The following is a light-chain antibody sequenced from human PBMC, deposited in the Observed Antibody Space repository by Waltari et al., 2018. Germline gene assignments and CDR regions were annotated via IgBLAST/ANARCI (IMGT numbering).Light chain of an antibody. CDR1: QSISSW. CDR3: QQYNSYPMYT. Sequence: DIQMTQSPSTLSASVGARVTITCRASQSISSWLAWYQQKPGKAPKLLIYKASSLESGVPSRFSGSGSGTEFTLTISILQPDDFATYYCQQYNSYPMYTFGQGTKLEIK. V-gene: IGKV1-5*03. CDR2: KAS. J-gene: IGKJ2*01.